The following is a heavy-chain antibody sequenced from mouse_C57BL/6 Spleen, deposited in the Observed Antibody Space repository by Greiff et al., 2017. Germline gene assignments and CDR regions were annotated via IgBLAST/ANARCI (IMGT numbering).Heavy chain of an antibody. J-gene: IGHJ2*01. D-gene: IGHD4-1*01. CDR1: GYTFTSYT. CDR2: INPSSGYT. CDR3: ARWGTGHFDY. Sequence: VQLQQSGAELARPGASVKMSCKASGYTFTSYTMHWVKQRPGQGLEWIGYINPSSGYTKYNQKFKDKATLTADKSSSTAYMQLCSLTSEDSAVYYCARWGTGHFDYWGQGTTLTVSS. V-gene: IGHV1-4*01.